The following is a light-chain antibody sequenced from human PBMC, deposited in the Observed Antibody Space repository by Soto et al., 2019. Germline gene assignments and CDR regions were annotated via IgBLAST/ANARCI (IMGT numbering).Light chain of an antibody. CDR1: SSDVGGYNF. V-gene: IGLV2-8*01. CDR2: EVS. CDR3: SSFGGGNKVL. Sequence: QSALTQPPSASGSPGQSVTISCTGTSSDVGGYNFVSWYQQHPGKVPKTMIYEVSKRPSGVPDRFSGSKSGNTASLTVSGLQADDEADYYCSSFGGGNKVLFGGGTKLTVL. J-gene: IGLJ3*02.